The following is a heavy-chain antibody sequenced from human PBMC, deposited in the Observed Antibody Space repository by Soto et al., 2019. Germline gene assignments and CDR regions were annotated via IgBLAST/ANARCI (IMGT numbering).Heavy chain of an antibody. CDR3: AKPRYYYYGMDV. Sequence: RLSCSDSRFPFSSSAMPWVRQAPGKGRERGAVISYDGTKKCYSNTVKGQFTISRDNPKNTLYLQMNSLRAEDTAVYNCAKPRYYYYGMDVWGQGTTVTVSS. J-gene: IGHJ6*02. V-gene: IGHV3-30*18. CDR2: ISYDGTKK. CDR1: RFPFSSSA.